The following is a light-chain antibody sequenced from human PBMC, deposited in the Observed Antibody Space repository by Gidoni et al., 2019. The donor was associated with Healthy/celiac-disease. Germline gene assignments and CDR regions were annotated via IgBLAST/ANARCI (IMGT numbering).Light chain of an antibody. CDR3: AAWDDSLSGRVV. CDR2: RNN. CDR1: SANIGSNY. Sequence: QSVLNQPPSASGTPGQRVTISCSGSSANIGSNYVYWYQQRPGTAPKLLIYRNNQRPSGVPDRFSGSQSGTSASLALSGLRSVDEADSYCAAWDDSLSGRVVFGGGTKLTVL. V-gene: IGLV1-47*01. J-gene: IGLJ2*01.